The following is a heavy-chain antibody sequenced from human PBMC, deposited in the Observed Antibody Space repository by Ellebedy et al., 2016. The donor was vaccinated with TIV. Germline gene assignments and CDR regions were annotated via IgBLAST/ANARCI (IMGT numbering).Heavy chain of an antibody. J-gene: IGHJ5*02. Sequence: GESLKISCAASGFTFSSYAMSWVRQAPGKGLEWVSAISGSGGSTYYADSVKGRFTISRDNSKNTLYLQMNSLRAEDTAVYYCAKDYRGLFDWLNFHGFDPWGQGTLVTVSS. CDR3: AKDYRGLFDWLNFHGFDP. D-gene: IGHD3-9*01. CDR2: ISGSGGST. V-gene: IGHV3-23*01. CDR1: GFTFSSYA.